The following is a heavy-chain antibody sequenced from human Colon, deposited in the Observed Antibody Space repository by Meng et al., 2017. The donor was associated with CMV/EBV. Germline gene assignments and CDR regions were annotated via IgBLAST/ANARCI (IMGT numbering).Heavy chain of an antibody. V-gene: IGHV3-11*04. D-gene: IGHD5-18*01. CDR1: GFTFSDYY. CDR2: ISSSGSTI. J-gene: IGHJ4*02. Sequence: GESLKISCAASGFTFSDYYMSWIRQAPGKGLEWVSYISSSGSTIYYADSVKGRFTISRDNAKNSLYLQMNSLRAEDTAVYYCARDKIGGYAYGYLDFWGQGTPVTVSS. CDR3: ARDKIGGYAYGYLDF.